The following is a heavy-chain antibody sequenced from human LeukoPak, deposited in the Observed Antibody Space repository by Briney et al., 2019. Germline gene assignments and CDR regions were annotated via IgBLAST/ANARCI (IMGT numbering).Heavy chain of an antibody. J-gene: IGHJ3*02. V-gene: IGHV3-23*01. CDR2: ISGSGGST. D-gene: IGHD2-2*01. CDR3: AKDPGPYCSSTSCYVENAFDI. Sequence: GGSLRPSCAASGFTLSSYSMNWVRQAPGKGLEWVSAISGSGGSTYYADSVKGRFTISRDNSKNTLYLQMNSQRAEDTAVYYCAKDPGPYCSSTSCYVENAFDIWGQGTMVTVSS. CDR1: GFTLSSYS.